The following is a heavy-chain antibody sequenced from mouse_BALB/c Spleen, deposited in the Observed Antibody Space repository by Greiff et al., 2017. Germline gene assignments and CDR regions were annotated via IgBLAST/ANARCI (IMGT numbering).Heavy chain of an antibody. CDR1: GFTFSSFG. J-gene: IGHJ4*01. CDR3: ARSFDGLAVDY. D-gene: IGHD2-3*01. V-gene: IGHV5-17*02. Sequence: EVLLVESGGGLVQPGGSRKLSCAASGFTFSSFGMHWVRQAPEKGLEWVAYISSGGSTIYYADTVKGLFTIPRDNPKNTLFLQMTSLRSEDTAMYYCARSFDGLAVDYWGQGTSVTVSS. CDR2: ISSGGSTI.